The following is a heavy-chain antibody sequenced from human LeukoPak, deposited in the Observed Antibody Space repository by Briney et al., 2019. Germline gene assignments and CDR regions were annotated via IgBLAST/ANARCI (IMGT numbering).Heavy chain of an antibody. CDR2: ISSSSSTI. CDR1: GFTFSSYS. Sequence: PGGSLRLSCAASGFTFSSYSMNWVRLAPGKGLEWVSYISSSSSTIYYADSVKGRFTISRDNAKNSLYLQMNSLRAEDTAVYYCARGGYSYGFRTSDYWGQGTLVTVSS. J-gene: IGHJ4*02. V-gene: IGHV3-48*01. D-gene: IGHD5-18*01. CDR3: ARGGYSYGFRTSDY.